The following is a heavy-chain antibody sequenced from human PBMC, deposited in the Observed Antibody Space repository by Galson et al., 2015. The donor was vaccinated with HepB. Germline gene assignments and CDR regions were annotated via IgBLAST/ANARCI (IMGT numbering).Heavy chain of an antibody. Sequence: PALVKPTQTLTLTCTFSGFSLSTSGVGVGWIRQPPGKALEWLALIYWDDDKRYSPSLKSRLTITKDTSKNQVVLTMTNMDPVDTATYYCAHQHRWFPFCGGSCYSSPFQHWGQGTLVTVSS. CDR2: IYWDDDK. CDR1: GFSLSTSGVG. V-gene: IGHV2-5*02. D-gene: IGHD2-15*01. J-gene: IGHJ1*01. CDR3: AHQHRWFPFCGGSCYSSPFQH.